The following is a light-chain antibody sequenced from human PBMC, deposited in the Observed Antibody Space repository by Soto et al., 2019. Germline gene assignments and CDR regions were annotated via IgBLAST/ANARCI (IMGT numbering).Light chain of an antibody. CDR1: RSNIGSNY. V-gene: IGLV1-47*01. CDR3: AAWDDTLSGVV. Sequence: QPVLTQPPSASGTPGQRVTISCSGSRSNIGSNYVYWYQQFPGTAPRLLIYRNDQRPSGVPDRFSDSKSGTAASLAISGLRSDDEADYYCAAWDDTLSGVVFGGGTKLTVL. CDR2: RND. J-gene: IGLJ3*02.